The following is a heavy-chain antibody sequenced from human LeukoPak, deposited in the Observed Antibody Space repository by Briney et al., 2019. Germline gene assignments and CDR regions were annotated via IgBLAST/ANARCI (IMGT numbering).Heavy chain of an antibody. Sequence: ASVKVSCTASGYTFSNYDVTWVRQAPGQGLEYMGWMNPKSGNTDFAQTLRGRLTLTSDASTTSTFMKLMRLTSEDTAVYYCTRAVRNQLLSEYWGQGTRIT. V-gene: IGHV1-8*01. CDR1: GYTFSNYD. D-gene: IGHD2-2*01. CDR2: MNPKSGNT. J-gene: IGHJ4*02. CDR3: TRAVRNQLLSEY.